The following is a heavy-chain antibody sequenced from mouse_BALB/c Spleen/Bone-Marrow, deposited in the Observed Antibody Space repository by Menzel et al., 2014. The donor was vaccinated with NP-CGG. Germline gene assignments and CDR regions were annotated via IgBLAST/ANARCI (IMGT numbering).Heavy chain of an antibody. CDR2: IYPGDDDT. Sequence: QVQLQQPGAELVRPGSSVKISCKASGYAFSLYWVNWVKQRPGQGLEWIGQIYPGDDDTDYNGKFKGKATLTADRPSSTAYMQLGSLTSEDSAVYFCARGGISIDYWGHGTTLTVSS. CDR1: GYAFSLYW. CDR3: ARGGISIDY. J-gene: IGHJ2*01. V-gene: IGHV1-80*01.